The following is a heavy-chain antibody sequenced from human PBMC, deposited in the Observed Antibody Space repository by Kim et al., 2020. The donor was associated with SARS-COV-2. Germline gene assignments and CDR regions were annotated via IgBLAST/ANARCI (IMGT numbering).Heavy chain of an antibody. Sequence: SETLSLTCTVSGGSISSYYWSWIRQPPGKGLEWIGYIYYSGSTNYNPSLKSRVTISVDTSKNQFSLKLSSVTAADTAVYYCARVSPYVWFGELSPNSWFDPWGQGTLVTVSS. J-gene: IGHJ5*02. CDR3: ARVSPYVWFGELSPNSWFDP. CDR2: IYYSGST. CDR1: GGSISSYY. V-gene: IGHV4-59*13. D-gene: IGHD3-10*01.